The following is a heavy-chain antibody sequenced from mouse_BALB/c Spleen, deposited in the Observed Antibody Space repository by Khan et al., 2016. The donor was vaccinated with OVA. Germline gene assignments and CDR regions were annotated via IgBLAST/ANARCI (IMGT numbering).Heavy chain of an antibody. J-gene: IGHJ3*01. CDR2: IDPFSGGI. CDR1: GYSFTSYY. D-gene: IGHD2-2*01. V-gene: IGHV1-31*01. CDR3: TSGGYVAWFAC. Sequence: VQLKQSGPELMKPGDSVKISCKASGYSFTSYYIHWIMQSHGKSLEWIGYIDPFSGGITYHQQYKGKATSTVDKSSSTAYIYICNLTSEASAVFCGTSGGYVAWFACWGEGTLVTVSA.